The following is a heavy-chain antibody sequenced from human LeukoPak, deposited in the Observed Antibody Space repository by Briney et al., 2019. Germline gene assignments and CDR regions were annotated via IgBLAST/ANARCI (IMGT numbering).Heavy chain of an antibody. CDR3: ARDGYDFWSGYYTGDPQFDY. CDR1: GYTFTGYY. J-gene: IGHJ4*02. V-gene: IGHV1-2*02. Sequence: ASVKVSCKASGYTFTGYYMHWVRQAPGQGLEWMGWINPNSGGTNYAQKFQSRVTMTRDTSISTAYMELSRLRSDDTAVYYCARDGYDFWSGYYTGDPQFDYWGQGTLVTVSS. D-gene: IGHD3-3*01. CDR2: INPNSGGT.